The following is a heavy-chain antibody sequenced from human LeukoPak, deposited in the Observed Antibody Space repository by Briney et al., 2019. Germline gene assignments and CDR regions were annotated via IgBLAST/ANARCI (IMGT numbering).Heavy chain of an antibody. D-gene: IGHD1-26*01. J-gene: IGHJ4*02. V-gene: IGHV3-48*02. CDR1: GFTFSSYS. CDR2: ISSSSTI. CDR3: APHRDGSYPFDY. Sequence: GGSLRLSCAASGFTFSSYSVNWVRQAPGKGLEWISYISSSSTIYYADSVKGRFTISRDNAKNSLYLQMNSLRDEDTAVYSCAPHRDGSYPFDYWGQGTLVTVSS.